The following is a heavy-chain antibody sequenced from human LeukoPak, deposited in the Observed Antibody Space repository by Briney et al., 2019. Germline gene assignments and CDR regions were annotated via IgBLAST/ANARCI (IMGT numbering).Heavy chain of an antibody. Sequence: SQTLSLTCTVSGGSISSYYWSWIRQPAGKGLEWIGRIYTSGSTNYNPSLKSRVTMSVDTSKNQFSLKLSSVTAADTAVYYCARGAVAGHYYYYYGMDVWGQGTTVTVSS. V-gene: IGHV4-4*07. CDR2: IYTSGST. J-gene: IGHJ6*02. D-gene: IGHD6-19*01. CDR1: GGSISSYY. CDR3: ARGAVAGHYYYYYGMDV.